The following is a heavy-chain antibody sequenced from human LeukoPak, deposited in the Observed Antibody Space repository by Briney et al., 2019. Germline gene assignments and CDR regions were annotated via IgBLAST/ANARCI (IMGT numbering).Heavy chain of an antibody. J-gene: IGHJ3*02. Sequence: SVKVSCKASGGTFSSCGIGCVRQAPGQGLEWMGGIIPVFGRTNYAQKFLGRVTISADSTNTAYMELSSLRSEDTAVYYCARDFREGDAFDIWGQGTMVTVSS. V-gene: IGHV1-69*01. CDR1: GGTFSSCG. CDR2: IIPVFGRT. CDR3: ARDFREGDAFDI.